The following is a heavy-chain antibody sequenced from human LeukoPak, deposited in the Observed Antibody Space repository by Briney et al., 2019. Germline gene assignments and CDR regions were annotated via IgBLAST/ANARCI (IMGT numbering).Heavy chain of an antibody. Sequence: PSETLSLTCTVSGGSISSGDYYWSWIRQPPGKGLEWIGYIYYSGSTYYNPSLKSRVTISVDTSKNQFSLKLSSVTAADTAVYYCARGDDSSGNFDYWGQGTRVTVSS. V-gene: IGHV4-30-4*08. CDR1: GGSISSGDYY. J-gene: IGHJ4*02. D-gene: IGHD3-22*01. CDR3: ARGDDSSGNFDY. CDR2: IYYSGST.